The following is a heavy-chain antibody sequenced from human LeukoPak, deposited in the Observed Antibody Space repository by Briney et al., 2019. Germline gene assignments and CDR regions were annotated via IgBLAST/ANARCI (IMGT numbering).Heavy chain of an antibody. CDR2: ISSSGSTI. CDR3: ARGPGYSYGPGLNYYRMDV. V-gene: IGHV3-48*03. J-gene: IGHJ6*02. CDR1: GVTFSSYE. Sequence: AGSLRLSCAASGVTFSSYERNWVRQPPGKGLEWVWYISSSGSTIYYADSVKGRFTISRDNAKNSLYLQMESLRAEDTAVYYCARGPGYSYGPGLNYYRMDVWGHGTTVTVSS. D-gene: IGHD5-18*01.